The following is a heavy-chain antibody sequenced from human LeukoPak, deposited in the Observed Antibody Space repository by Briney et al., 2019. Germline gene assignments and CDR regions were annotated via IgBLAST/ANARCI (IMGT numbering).Heavy chain of an antibody. Sequence: ASVKVSCKASGYTFTSYDINWVRQATGQGLEWMGWMNPNSGNTGYAQKFQGRVTMTRNTSISTAYMKLSSLRSEDTAVYYCARMYSSGWTYYYYGMDVWGQGTTVTVSS. CDR2: MNPNSGNT. J-gene: IGHJ6*02. V-gene: IGHV1-8*01. CDR3: ARMYSSGWTYYYYGMDV. CDR1: GYTFTSYD. D-gene: IGHD6-19*01.